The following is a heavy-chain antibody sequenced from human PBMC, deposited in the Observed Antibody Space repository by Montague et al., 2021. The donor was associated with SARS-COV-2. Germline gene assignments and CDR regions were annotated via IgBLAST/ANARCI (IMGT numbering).Heavy chain of an antibody. Sequence: PALVKPTQTLTLTCTFSGFSLSTSGVGVGWIRQPPGKALEWLALIYWDDDKRYSPSLKSRLTITKDTSKNQVVLTMTNMDPVDAATYYCARRTYDILTGYGYGMDVWGQGTTVTVSS. CDR2: IYWDDDK. J-gene: IGHJ6*02. CDR1: GFSLSTSGVG. CDR3: ARRTYDILTGYGYGMDV. V-gene: IGHV2-5*02. D-gene: IGHD3-9*01.